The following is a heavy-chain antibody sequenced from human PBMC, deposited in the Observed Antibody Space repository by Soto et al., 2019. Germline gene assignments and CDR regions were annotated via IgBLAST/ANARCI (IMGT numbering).Heavy chain of an antibody. V-gene: IGHV1-69*13. D-gene: IGHD2-15*01. CDR1: GGTFSSYA. CDR2: IIPIFVTA. Sequence: SVKVSCKASGGTFSSYAISWGRQAPGQGLEWMGGIIPIFVTANYAQKFQGRVTITADESTSTAYMELSSLRSEDTAEYYCARGGPRAVGVVVAATRLLRGMDVWGQGTTVTVSS. J-gene: IGHJ6*02. CDR3: ARGGPRAVGVVVAATRLLRGMDV.